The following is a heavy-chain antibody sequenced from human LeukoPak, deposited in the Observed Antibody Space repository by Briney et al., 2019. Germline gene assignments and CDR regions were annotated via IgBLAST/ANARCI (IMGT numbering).Heavy chain of an antibody. CDR2: IYYSGST. J-gene: IGHJ4*02. CDR3: AGHAKPAHSFDY. CDR1: DGSISNYF. V-gene: IGHV4-59*08. Sequence: SETLSLTCIASDGSISNYFWSWIRQPPGKGLEWIGYIYYSGSTNYNPSLKSRVTISVDTSKNQFSLRLSSVTAADTAVYYCAGHAKPAHSFDYGAQGTLVTVSS.